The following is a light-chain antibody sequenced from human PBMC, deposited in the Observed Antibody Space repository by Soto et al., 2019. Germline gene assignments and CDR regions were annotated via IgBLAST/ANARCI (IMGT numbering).Light chain of an antibody. CDR3: CSYAGSSTHVV. CDR1: SSDVGTYNL. J-gene: IGLJ2*01. V-gene: IGLV2-23*01. Sequence: QSVLTQPASVSGSPGQSITISCTGTSSDVGTYNLVSWYQQHPGKAPKVMIYEGSRRPSGVSNRFSGSKSGNTASLTISGLQTEDEADYYCCSYAGSSTHVVFGGGTQLTVL. CDR2: EGS.